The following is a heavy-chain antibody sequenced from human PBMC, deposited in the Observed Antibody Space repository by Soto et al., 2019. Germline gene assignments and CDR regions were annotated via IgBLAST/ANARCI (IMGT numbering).Heavy chain of an antibody. D-gene: IGHD6-6*01. CDR3: ARDLRQLVHYYYGMDV. CDR1: GYTFSSYG. J-gene: IGHJ6*02. CDR2: IIPIFGTA. Sequence: GASVKVSCKASGYTFSSYGISWVRQAPGQGLEWMGGIIPIFGTANYAQKFQGRVTITADESTSTAYMELSSLRSEDTAVYYCARDLRQLVHYYYGMDVWGQGTTVTVSS. V-gene: IGHV1-69*13.